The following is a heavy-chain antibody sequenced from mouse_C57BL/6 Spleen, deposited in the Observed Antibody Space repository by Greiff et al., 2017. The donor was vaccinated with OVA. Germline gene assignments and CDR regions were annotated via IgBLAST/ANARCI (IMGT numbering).Heavy chain of an antibody. J-gene: IGHJ2*01. Sequence: VQLQQSGPELVKPGASVKISCKASGYAFSSSWMNWVKQRPGKGLEWIGRIYPGDGDTNYNGKFKGKATLTADKSSSTAYMQLSSLTSEDSAVYFCARGVLGVYYFDYWGQGTTLTVSS. CDR2: IYPGDGDT. V-gene: IGHV1-82*01. CDR3: ARGVLGVYYFDY. CDR1: GYAFSSSW. D-gene: IGHD1-1*01.